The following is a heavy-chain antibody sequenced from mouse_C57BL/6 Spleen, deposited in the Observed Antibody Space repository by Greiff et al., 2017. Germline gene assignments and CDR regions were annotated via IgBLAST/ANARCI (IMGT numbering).Heavy chain of an antibody. Sequence: VQLQQSGPELVKPGASVKISCKASGYTFTDYYMNWVKQSHGKSLEWIGDINPNNGGTSYNQKFKGKATLTVDKSSSTAYMELRSLTSEDSAVYYCARRFGLSFYAMDYWGQGTSVTVSS. CDR3: ARRFGLSFYAMDY. J-gene: IGHJ4*01. V-gene: IGHV1-26*01. D-gene: IGHD3-1*01. CDR2: INPNNGGT. CDR1: GYTFTDYY.